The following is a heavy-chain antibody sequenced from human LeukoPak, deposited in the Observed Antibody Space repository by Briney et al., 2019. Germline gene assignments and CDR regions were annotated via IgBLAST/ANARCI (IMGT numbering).Heavy chain of an antibody. CDR2: IYSGGST. J-gene: IGHJ4*02. V-gene: IGHV3-53*05. CDR1: GFTVSSNY. CDR3: AKDVRIAATGHGFDY. D-gene: IGHD6-13*01. Sequence: GGSLRLSCAASGFTVSSNYMSWVRQAPGKGLEWVSVIYSGGSTYYADSVKGRFTISRDNSKNTLYLQMNSLRVEDTAVYYCAKDVRIAATGHGFDYWGQGTLVTVSS.